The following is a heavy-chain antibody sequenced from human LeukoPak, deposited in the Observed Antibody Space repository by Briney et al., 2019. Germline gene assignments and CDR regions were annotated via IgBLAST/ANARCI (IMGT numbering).Heavy chain of an antibody. CDR2: ISWDGGST. CDR3: ANGGSSSGYYYYYMDV. D-gene: IGHD6-6*01. CDR1: GFTFSNYT. J-gene: IGHJ6*03. Sequence: PGGSLRLSCAASGFTFSNYTMHWVRQAPGKGLEWVSLISWDGGSTYYADSVKGRFTISRDNSKNSLYLQMNSLRTEDTALYYCANGGSSSGYYYYYMDVWGKGTTVTVSS. V-gene: IGHV3-43*01.